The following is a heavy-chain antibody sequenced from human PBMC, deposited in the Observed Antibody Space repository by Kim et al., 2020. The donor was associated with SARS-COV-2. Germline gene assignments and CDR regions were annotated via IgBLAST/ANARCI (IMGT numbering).Heavy chain of an antibody. V-gene: IGHV3-30*01. Sequence: SNKYYAKSVNGRFPISSTNSKTTLYLQMNSLRAEDTAVYYCARDAVYFDYWGQGTLVTVSS. CDR3: ARDAVYFDY. CDR2: SNK. J-gene: IGHJ4*02.